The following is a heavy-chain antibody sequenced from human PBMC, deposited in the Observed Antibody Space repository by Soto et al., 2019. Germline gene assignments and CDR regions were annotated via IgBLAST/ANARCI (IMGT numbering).Heavy chain of an antibody. CDR3: AKDLNIVVVPAAIDY. CDR1: GFTFSSYG. V-gene: IGHV3-30*18. J-gene: IGHJ4*02. D-gene: IGHD2-2*01. Sequence: QVQLVESGGGVVQPGRSLRLSCAASGFTFSSYGMHWVRQAPGKGLEWVAVISYDGSNKYYADSVKGRFTISRDNSKNTLYLQMNSLRAEDTSVYYCAKDLNIVVVPAAIDYWGQGTVVTVSS. CDR2: ISYDGSNK.